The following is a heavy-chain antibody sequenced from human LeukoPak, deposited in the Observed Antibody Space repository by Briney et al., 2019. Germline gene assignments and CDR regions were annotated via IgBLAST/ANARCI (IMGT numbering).Heavy chain of an antibody. Sequence: GGSLRPSCAASGFTFSSYAMSWVRQAPGKGLEWVSAISGSGGSTYYADSVKGRFTISRDNSKNTLYLQMNSLRAEDTAVYYCAKNPKETSGYYSYFDYWGQGTLVTVSS. D-gene: IGHD3-22*01. CDR1: GFTFSSYA. CDR2: ISGSGGST. J-gene: IGHJ4*02. V-gene: IGHV3-23*01. CDR3: AKNPKETSGYYSYFDY.